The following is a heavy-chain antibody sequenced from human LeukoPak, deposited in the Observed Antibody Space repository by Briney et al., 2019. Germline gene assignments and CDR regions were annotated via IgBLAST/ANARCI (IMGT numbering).Heavy chain of an antibody. CDR1: GYTFSSYD. J-gene: IGHJ4*01. Sequence: ASVKVSCKASGYTFSSYDINWVRQATGQGLEWMGWMNPNRGNTGYVQKFQGRVTMTRSTSISTAYMELSSLRSEDTAVYYCARLSNSGYDPDYWGHGTLVTVSS. CDR2: MNPNRGNT. V-gene: IGHV1-8*01. CDR3: ARLSNSGYDPDY. D-gene: IGHD5-12*01.